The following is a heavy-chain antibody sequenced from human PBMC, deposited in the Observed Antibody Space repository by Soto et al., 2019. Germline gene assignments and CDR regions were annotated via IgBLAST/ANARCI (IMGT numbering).Heavy chain of an antibody. CDR2: IYYSGST. CDR3: ARHYSSSWYVGG. J-gene: IGHJ4*02. V-gene: IGHV4-59*08. Sequence: PSETLSLTCTVSGGSISSYYWSWIRQPPGKGLEWIGYIYYSGSTNYNPSLKSRVTISVDTSKNQFSLKLSSVTAADTAVYYCARHYSSSWYVGGRGQGTLVTVSS. CDR1: GGSISSYY. D-gene: IGHD6-13*01.